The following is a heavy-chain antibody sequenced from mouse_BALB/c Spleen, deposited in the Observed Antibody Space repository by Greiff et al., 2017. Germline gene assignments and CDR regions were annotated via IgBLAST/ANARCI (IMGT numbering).Heavy chain of an antibody. Sequence: VQLQQSGPELMKPGASVKISCKASGYSFTSYYMHWVKQSHGKSLEWIGYIDPFNGGTSYNQKFKGKATVTVDKSSSTAYMHLSSLTSEDSAVYYCARRGGNYGDYAMDYWGQGTSVTVSS. CDR3: ARRGGNYGDYAMDY. CDR1: GYSFTSYY. J-gene: IGHJ4*01. CDR2: IDPFNGGT. D-gene: IGHD2-1*01. V-gene: IGHV1S135*01.